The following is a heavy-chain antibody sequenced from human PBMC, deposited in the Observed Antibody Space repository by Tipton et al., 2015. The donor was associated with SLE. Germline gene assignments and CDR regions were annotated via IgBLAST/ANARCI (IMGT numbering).Heavy chain of an antibody. D-gene: IGHD2/OR15-2a*01. CDR1: GGSISTYF. V-gene: IGHV4-59*08. CDR3: ARLGSTTYLTLDGFYFDY. CDR2: ISYSGST. J-gene: IGHJ4*02. Sequence: TLSLTCTVSGGSISTYFWSWIRQPPGKGLEWIGYISYSGSTSYSPSLRSRVTISVDTSKNRLSLKVNSVTAADTAVYFCARLGSTTYLTLDGFYFDYWGQGTRVTVSS.